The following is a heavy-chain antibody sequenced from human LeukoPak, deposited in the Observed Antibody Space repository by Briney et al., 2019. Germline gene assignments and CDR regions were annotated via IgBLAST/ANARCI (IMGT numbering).Heavy chain of an antibody. CDR2: IYYSGST. J-gene: IGHJ6*03. CDR1: GGSISSSSYY. Sequence: SETLSLTCTVSGGSISSSSYYWGWIRQPPGKGLEWIGSIYYSGSTYYNPSLKSRVTISVDTSKNQFSLKLGSVTAADTAIYYCARDFSSSSTVYYYYYMDVWGKGTTVTVSS. D-gene: IGHD6-6*01. CDR3: ARDFSSSSTVYYYYYMDV. V-gene: IGHV4-39*07.